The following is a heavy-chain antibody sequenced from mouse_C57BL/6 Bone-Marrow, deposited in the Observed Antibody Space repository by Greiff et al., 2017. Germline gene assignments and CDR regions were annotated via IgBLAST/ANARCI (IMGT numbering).Heavy chain of an antibody. CDR2: IYPRSGNT. D-gene: IGHD4-1*01. CDR3: AREGLGGY. V-gene: IGHV1-81*01. CDR1: GYTFTSYG. J-gene: IGHJ2*01. Sequence: VKLVESGAELARPGASVKLSCKASGYTFTSYGISWVKQRTGQGLEWIGEIYPRSGNTYYNEKFKGKATLTADKSSSTAYMELRSLTSEDSAVYFCAREGLGGYWGQGTTLTVSS.